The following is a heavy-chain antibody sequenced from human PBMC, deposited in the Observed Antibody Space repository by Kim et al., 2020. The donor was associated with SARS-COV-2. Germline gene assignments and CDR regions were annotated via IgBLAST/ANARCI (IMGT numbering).Heavy chain of an antibody. J-gene: IGHJ5*02. CDR1: GYTLTELS. Sequence: ASVKVSCKVSGYTLTELSMHWVRQAPGKGLEWMGGFDPEDGETIYAQKFQGRVTMTEDTSTDTAYMELSSLRSEDTAVYYCATAPYYDILTGYPGWFDPWGQGTLVTVSS. V-gene: IGHV1-24*01. CDR3: ATAPYYDILTGYPGWFDP. CDR2: FDPEDGET. D-gene: IGHD3-9*01.